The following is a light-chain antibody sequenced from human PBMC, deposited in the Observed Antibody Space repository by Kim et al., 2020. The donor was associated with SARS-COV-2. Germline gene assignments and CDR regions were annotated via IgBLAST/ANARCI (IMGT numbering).Light chain of an antibody. V-gene: IGLV2-14*03. J-gene: IGLJ1*01. CDR1: GSDIGVSIY. CDR3: CSYTTSSTYV. Sequence: GQSITFSCTGTGSDIGVSIYVSWYQHHPGKAPKLMIYDVSERPPGVSTRFSGSKSGNAASLTISGLQAEDEADYYCCSYTTSSTYVFGTGTKVTVL. CDR2: DVS.